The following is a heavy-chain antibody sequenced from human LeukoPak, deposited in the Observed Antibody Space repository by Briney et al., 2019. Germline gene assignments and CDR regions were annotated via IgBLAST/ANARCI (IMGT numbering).Heavy chain of an antibody. CDR3: AREATVGYSDTYNQYYYYGMDV. CDR1: GFTFSSNY. J-gene: IGHJ6*02. D-gene: IGHD2-15*01. V-gene: IGHV3-53*01. CDR2: IYSGGST. Sequence: GGSLRLSCAASGFTFSSNYMSWVRQAPGKGLEWVSVIYSGGSTYYADSVKGRFTISRDNSKNTLYLQMNSLRAEDTAVYYCAREATVGYSDTYNQYYYYGMDVWGQGTTVTVSS.